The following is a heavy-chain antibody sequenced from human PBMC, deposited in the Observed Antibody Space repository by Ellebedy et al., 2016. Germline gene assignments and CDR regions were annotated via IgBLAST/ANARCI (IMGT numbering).Heavy chain of an antibody. CDR3: ARRRDGYNDY. CDR2: IFHSGTT. J-gene: IGHJ4*02. CDR1: GYSISSGYY. V-gene: IGHV4-38-2*02. Sequence: SETLSLXXTVSGYSISSGYYWGWIRQPPGKGLEWMGYIFHSGTTHYNPSLKSRVTISVDTSKNQFSLKLSSVTAADTAVYYCARRRDGYNDYWGQGTLVTVSS. D-gene: IGHD5-24*01.